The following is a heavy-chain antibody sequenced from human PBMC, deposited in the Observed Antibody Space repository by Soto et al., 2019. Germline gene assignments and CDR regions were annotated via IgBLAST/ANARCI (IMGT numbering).Heavy chain of an antibody. J-gene: IGHJ3*02. CDR3: AKTLAAGGAFEI. D-gene: IGHD2-15*01. V-gene: IGHV3-9*01. Sequence: PGGSLRLSCAASGFTFDDYAMHWVRQAPGKGLEWVSGISWNSGSIGYADSVKGRFTISRDNAKNSLYLQMNSLRAEDTALYYCAKTLAAGGAFEIWGQGTMVTVSS. CDR1: GFTFDDYA. CDR2: ISWNSGSI.